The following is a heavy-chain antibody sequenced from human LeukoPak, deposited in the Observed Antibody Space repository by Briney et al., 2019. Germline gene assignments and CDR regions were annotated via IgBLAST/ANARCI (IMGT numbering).Heavy chain of an antibody. CDR3: ASVDMVRGVINCFDP. Sequence: SETLSLTCTVSGGFISSSSYYWGWIRQPPGKGLEWIGSFYYSGSTYYNPSLKSRVTISVHTSKNQFSLRLSSVTAADTAFYYCASVDMVRGVINCFDPWGQGTLVTVSS. D-gene: IGHD3-10*01. J-gene: IGHJ5*02. CDR1: GGFISSSSYY. V-gene: IGHV4-39*07. CDR2: FYYSGST.